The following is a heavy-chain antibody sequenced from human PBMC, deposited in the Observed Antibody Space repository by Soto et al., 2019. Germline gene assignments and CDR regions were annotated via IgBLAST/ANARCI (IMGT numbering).Heavy chain of an antibody. V-gene: IGHV3-7*03. J-gene: IGHJ6*03. Sequence: GSLRLSCAASGFTFSSYWMSWVRQAPGKGLEWVANIKQDGSEKYYVDSVKGRFTISRDNAKNSLYLQMNSLRAEDTAVYYCARGSSWKNYYYYMDVWGKGTTVTVSS. CDR2: IKQDGSEK. CDR1: GFTFSSYW. D-gene: IGHD6-6*01. CDR3: ARGSSWKNYYYYMDV.